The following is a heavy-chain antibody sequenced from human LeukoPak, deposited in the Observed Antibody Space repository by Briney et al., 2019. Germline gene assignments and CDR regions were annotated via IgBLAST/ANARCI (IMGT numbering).Heavy chain of an antibody. CDR1: GFTFSSYS. Sequence: GGSLRLSCAASGFTFSSYSMIWVRQAPGKGLEWVAVISYDGSNKNSADSVKGRFTISRDNSKNTLYLQMNSLRAEDTAVYYCARDGYYYDTSGYYEFYYYMDVWGKGTTVTVSS. CDR3: ARDGYYYDTSGYYEFYYYMDV. D-gene: IGHD3-22*01. J-gene: IGHJ6*03. CDR2: ISYDGSNK. V-gene: IGHV3-30*03.